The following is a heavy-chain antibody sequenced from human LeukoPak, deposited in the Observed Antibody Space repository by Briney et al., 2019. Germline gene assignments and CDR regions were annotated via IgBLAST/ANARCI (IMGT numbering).Heavy chain of an antibody. CDR1: GFTFSTYS. CDR3: AKGDILTGYYR. V-gene: IGHV3-21*04. CDR2: ISSSSGYI. Sequence: TGGSLRLSCAASGFTFSTYSMNWVRQAPGKGLEWVSSISSSSGYIYYADSVKGRFTISRDNSKNTLYLQMNSLRAEDTAVYYCAKGDILTGYYRWGQGTLVTVSS. D-gene: IGHD3-9*01. J-gene: IGHJ4*02.